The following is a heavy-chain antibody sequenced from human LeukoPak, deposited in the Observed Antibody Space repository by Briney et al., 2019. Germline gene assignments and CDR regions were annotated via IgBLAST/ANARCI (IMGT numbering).Heavy chain of an antibody. CDR1: GFTFSSYW. D-gene: IGHD6-6*01. V-gene: IGHV3-74*01. CDR2: INSDGSST. J-gene: IGHJ4*02. CDR3: ARDLEEYSSPDFDY. Sequence: GGSLRLSCAASGFTFSSYWMHWVRQAPGKGLVRVSRINSDGSSTSYADSVKGRFTISRDNAKNTLYLQMNSLRAEDTAVYYCARDLEEYSSPDFDYWGQGTLVTVSS.